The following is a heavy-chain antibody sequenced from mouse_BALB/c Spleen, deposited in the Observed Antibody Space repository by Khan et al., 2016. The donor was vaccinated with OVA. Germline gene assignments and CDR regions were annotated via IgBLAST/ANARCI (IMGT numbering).Heavy chain of an antibody. CDR2: ISDGGSYT. Sequence: EVELVESGGGLVKPGGSLKLSCAASGFTFSDYYMYWVRQTPEKRLEWVATISDGGSYTYYPDSVKGRFTISRDNAKNNLYLQMSSLKYEDTAMYYCGRADYGGFAYWGQGTLVTVSA. J-gene: IGHJ3*01. V-gene: IGHV5-4*02. CDR1: GFTFSDYY. CDR3: GRADYGGFAY. D-gene: IGHD1-1*02.